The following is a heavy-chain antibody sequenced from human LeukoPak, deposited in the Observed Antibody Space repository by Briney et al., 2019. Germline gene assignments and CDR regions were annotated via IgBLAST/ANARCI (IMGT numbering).Heavy chain of an antibody. J-gene: IGHJ4*02. CDR1: GFTFSSCG. V-gene: IGHV3-33*06. CDR3: AKDFSSSVSYFDY. Sequence: GGSLRLSCAASGFTFSSCGMHWVRQAPGKGLEWVAVIWYDGSNKYYADSVKGRFTISRDNSKNTLYLQMNSLRAEDTAVYYCAKDFSSSVSYFDYWGQGTLVTVSS. CDR2: IWYDGSNK. D-gene: IGHD6-6*01.